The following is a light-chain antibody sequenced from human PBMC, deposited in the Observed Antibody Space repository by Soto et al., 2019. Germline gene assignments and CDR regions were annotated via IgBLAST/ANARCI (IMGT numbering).Light chain of an antibody. V-gene: IGKV1-27*01. Sequence: DIQMTQSPSSLSASVGDRVTITCRASQSISSYLNWYQQKPGKAPKLLIYAASTLQSGVPSRFSGSGSGTDFTLTISSLQPEDVATYYCQKYNSALLTFGGGTKV. CDR1: QSISSY. J-gene: IGKJ4*01. CDR2: AAS. CDR3: QKYNSALLT.